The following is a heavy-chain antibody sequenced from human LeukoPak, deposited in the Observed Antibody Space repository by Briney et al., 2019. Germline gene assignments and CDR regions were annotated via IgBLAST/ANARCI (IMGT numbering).Heavy chain of an antibody. CDR1: GFTFSSYA. J-gene: IGHJ3*02. D-gene: IGHD1-26*01. CDR3: ARGLTALPHDAFDI. Sequence: PGGSLRLSCAAPGFTFSSYAMHWVRQAPGKGLEWVAVISYDGSNKYYADSVKGRFTISRDNSKNTLYLQMNSLRAEDTAVYYCARGLTALPHDAFDIWGQGTMVTVSS. V-gene: IGHV3-30*04. CDR2: ISYDGSNK.